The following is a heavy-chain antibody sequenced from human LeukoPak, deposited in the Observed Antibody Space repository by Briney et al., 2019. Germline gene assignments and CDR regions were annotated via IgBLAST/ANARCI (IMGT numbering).Heavy chain of an antibody. CDR1: GFTFSSYA. J-gene: IGHJ4*02. V-gene: IGHV3-30-3*01. Sequence: PGGSLRLSCAASGFTFSSYAMHWVRQAPVKGLEWVAVISYDGSNKYYADSVKGRFTISRDNSKNTLYLQMNSLRAEDTAVYYCARDPTYYYDSSGYYPSFARYYFDYWGQGTLVTVSS. CDR3: ARDPTYYYDSSGYYPSFARYYFDY. D-gene: IGHD3-22*01. CDR2: ISYDGSNK.